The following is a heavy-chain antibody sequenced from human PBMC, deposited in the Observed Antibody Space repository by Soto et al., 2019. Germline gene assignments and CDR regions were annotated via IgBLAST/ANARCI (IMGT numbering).Heavy chain of an antibody. D-gene: IGHD3-16*01. J-gene: IGHJ5*02. CDR1: GGSISSGDYY. CDR2: IYYSGST. Sequence: QVQLQESGPGLVKPSQTLSLTCTVSGGSISSGDYYWSWIRQPPGKGLEWIGYIYYSGSTYYNPSLKSRVTISVDTSKNQFSLKLSSVTDADTAVYYCARRSGPQGGDNWFDPWGQGTLVTVSS. CDR3: ARRSGPQGGDNWFDP. V-gene: IGHV4-30-4*01.